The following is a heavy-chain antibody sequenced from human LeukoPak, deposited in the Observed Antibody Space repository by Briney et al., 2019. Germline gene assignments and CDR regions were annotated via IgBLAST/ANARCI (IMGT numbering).Heavy chain of an antibody. D-gene: IGHD3-3*01. J-gene: IGHJ6*02. CDR2: ISNNGEYI. Sequence: GGSLRLSCAASGFTFGSYAMSWVRQAPGKGLERVSAISNNGEYIYYADSVKGRFTVSRDNSKNTLHLQMNSLRADDTAVYYCARSYDFWSGSKGYYYYGMDVWGQGTTVTVSS. CDR3: ARSYDFWSGSKGYYYYGMDV. CDR1: GFTFGSYA. V-gene: IGHV3-23*01.